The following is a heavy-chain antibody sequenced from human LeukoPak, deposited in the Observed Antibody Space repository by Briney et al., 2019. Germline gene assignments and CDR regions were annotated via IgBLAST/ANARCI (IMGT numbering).Heavy chain of an antibody. CDR3: ARASGMVRGVTYMDV. CDR2: IYYSGST. Sequence: TSETLSLTCTVSGGSISSGGYYWSWIRQHPGKGLGWIGYIYYSGSTYYNPSLKSRVTISVDTSKNQFSLKLSSVTAADTAVYYCARASGMVRGVTYMDVWDKGTTVTVSS. V-gene: IGHV4-31*03. J-gene: IGHJ6*03. CDR1: GGSISSGGYY. D-gene: IGHD3-10*01.